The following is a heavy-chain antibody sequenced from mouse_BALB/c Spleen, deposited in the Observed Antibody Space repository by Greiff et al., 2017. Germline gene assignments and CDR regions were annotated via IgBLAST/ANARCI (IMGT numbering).Heavy chain of an antibody. CDR1: GFTFSDYY. CDR3: ARDQGYGNHYFDY. J-gene: IGHJ2*01. Sequence: EVKLVESGGGLVKPGGSLKLSCAASGFTFSDYYMYWVRQTPEKRLEWVATISDGGSYTYYPDSVKGRFTISRDNAKNNLYLQMSSLKSEDTAMYYCARDQGYGNHYFDYWGQGTTLTVS. CDR2: ISDGGSYT. D-gene: IGHD2-1*01. V-gene: IGHV5-4*02.